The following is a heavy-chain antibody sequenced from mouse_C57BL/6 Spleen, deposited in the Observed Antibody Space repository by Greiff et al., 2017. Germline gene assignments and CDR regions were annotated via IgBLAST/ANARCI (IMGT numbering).Heavy chain of an antibody. CDR2: INPSSGYT. D-gene: IGHD3-2*02. J-gene: IGHJ4*01. CDR1: GYTFTSYT. CDR3: ARYSSGYYAMDY. Sequence: VKLQESGAELARPGASVKMSCKASGYTFTSYTMHWVKQRPGQGLEWIGYINPSSGYTKYNQKFKDKATLTADKSSSTAYMQLSSLTSEDSAVYYCARYSSGYYAMDYWGQGTSVTVSS. V-gene: IGHV1-4*01.